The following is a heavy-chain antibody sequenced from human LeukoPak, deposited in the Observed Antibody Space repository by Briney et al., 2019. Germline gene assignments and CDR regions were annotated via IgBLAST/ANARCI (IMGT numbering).Heavy chain of an antibody. D-gene: IGHD6-13*01. CDR3: AKDISPGIAAAGTWGGFDY. V-gene: IGHV3-9*01. Sequence: GRSLRLSCAASGFTFDDYAMHWVRQAPGKGLEWVSGLSWNSGSIGYADSVKGRFTISRDNAKNSLYLQMNSLRAEDTALYYCAKDISPGIAAAGTWGGFDYWGQGTLVTVSS. CDR1: GFTFDDYA. CDR2: LSWNSGSI. J-gene: IGHJ4*02.